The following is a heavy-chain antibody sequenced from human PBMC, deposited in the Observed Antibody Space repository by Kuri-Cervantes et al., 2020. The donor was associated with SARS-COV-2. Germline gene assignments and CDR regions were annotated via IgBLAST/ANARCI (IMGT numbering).Heavy chain of an antibody. D-gene: IGHD6-6*01. Sequence: GESLKISCAASGFTFSSYAMHWVRQAPGKGLEWVAVISYDGSNKYYADSVKGRFTISRDNSKNTLYLQMNSLRAEDTAVYYCARDTSARYFDYWGQGTLVTVSS. CDR2: ISYDGSNK. CDR1: GFTFSSYA. V-gene: IGHV3-30*04. CDR3: ARDTSARYFDY. J-gene: IGHJ4*02.